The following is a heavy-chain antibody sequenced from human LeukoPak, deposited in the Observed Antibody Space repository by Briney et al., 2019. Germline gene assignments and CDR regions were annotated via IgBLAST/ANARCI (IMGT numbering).Heavy chain of an antibody. CDR1: EGTFSSYA. CDR3: ATTGSGYEDFDY. D-gene: IGHD5-12*01. V-gene: IGHV1-69*04. CDR2: IIPIFGIA. J-gene: IGHJ4*02. Sequence: ASVKVSCKASEGTFSSYAISWVRQAPGQGLEWMGRIIPIFGIANYAQKFQGRVTITADKSTSTAYMELSSLRSEDTAVYYCATTGSGYEDFDYWGQGTLVTVSS.